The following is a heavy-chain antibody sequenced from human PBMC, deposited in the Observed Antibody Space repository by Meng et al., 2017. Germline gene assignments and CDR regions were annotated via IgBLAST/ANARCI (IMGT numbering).Heavy chain of an antibody. CDR1: DGSITSSDFF. J-gene: IGHJ5*02. D-gene: IGHD2-15*01. CDR2: IDYSGSG. Sequence: QVQLQESGPGLVKSSENLSLTCSVSDGSITSSDFFWGWIRQPPGKGLGYIASIDYSGSGYYNPSLKSRVTIFIDTSNNQFSLKLNSVTAADTAVYYCARLGSCYSCRWFDPWGQGTLVTVSS. CDR3: ARLGSCYSCRWFDP. V-gene: IGHV4-39*01.